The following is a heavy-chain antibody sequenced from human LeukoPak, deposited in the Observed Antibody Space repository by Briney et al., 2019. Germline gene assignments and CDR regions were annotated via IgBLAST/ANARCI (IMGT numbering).Heavy chain of an antibody. CDR1: GFTFSAYA. CDR3: AAGEPYGY. V-gene: IGHV3-33*08. D-gene: IGHD1-14*01. CDR2: IWYDGSNK. Sequence: GGSLRLSCGASGFTFSAYAMSWVRQAPGKGLEWVAIIWYDGSNKYYADSVKGRFTISRDNSKNTLYLQMNSLRAEDTAVYYCAAGEPYGYWGQGTLVTVSS. J-gene: IGHJ4*02.